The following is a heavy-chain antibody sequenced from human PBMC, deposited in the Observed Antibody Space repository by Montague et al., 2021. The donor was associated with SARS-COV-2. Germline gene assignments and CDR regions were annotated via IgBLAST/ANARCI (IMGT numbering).Heavy chain of an antibody. CDR2: INHGGST. Sequence: SETLSLTCAVHGSSFSGYYWNWIRQSPGNGLEWIGEINHGGSTKYSPSLKSRLTISADTSKNQFSLKLTSVAAADTAVYYCARLRDGVVPSPILGIGPYFTYYYMDVWGKGTPVTVSS. V-gene: IGHV4-34*01. D-gene: IGHD2-15*01. J-gene: IGHJ6*03. CDR1: GSSFSGYY. CDR3: ARLRDGVVPSPILGIGPYFTYYYMDV.